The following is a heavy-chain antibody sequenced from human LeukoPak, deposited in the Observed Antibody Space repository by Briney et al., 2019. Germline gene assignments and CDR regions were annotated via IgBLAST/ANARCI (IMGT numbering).Heavy chain of an antibody. CDR3: AKVSFLRVVVVAATLDY. D-gene: IGHD2-15*01. CDR1: GFTFSSYW. J-gene: IGHJ4*02. CDR2: INSDGSVT. Sequence: PGGSLRLSCAASGFTFSSYWMHWVRQAPGKGLLWVSRINSDGSVTTYADSVKGRFTISRDNAKNTLYLQMNSLRAEDTAVYYCAKVSFLRVVVVAATLDYWGQGTLVTVSS. V-gene: IGHV3-74*01.